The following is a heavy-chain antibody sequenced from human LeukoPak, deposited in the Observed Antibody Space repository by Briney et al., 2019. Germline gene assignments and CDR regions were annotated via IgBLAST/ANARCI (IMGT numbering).Heavy chain of an antibody. CDR3: ARDRLGDYDHSGYYDK. D-gene: IGHD3-22*01. CDR1: GYTFTSYG. V-gene: IGHV1-18*01. J-gene: IGHJ4*02. CDR2: ISAYNGNT. Sequence: ASVKVSCKASGYTFTSYGISWVRQAPGQGLEWMGWISAYNGNTNYAQKLQGRVTMTTDTSTSTAYMELRSLRSDDTAVYYCARDRLGDYDHSGYYDKWGQGTLVTVSS.